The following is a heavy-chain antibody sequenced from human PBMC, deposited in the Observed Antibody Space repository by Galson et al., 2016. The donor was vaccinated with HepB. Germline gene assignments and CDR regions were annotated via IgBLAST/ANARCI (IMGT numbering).Heavy chain of an antibody. V-gene: IGHV4-31*03. CDR3: AREVGVPGVTYGMDV. Sequence: TLSLTCSVSAGSISSGGYYWSWIRQHPGKGLEWIGYINHSGTTYYNPSLSSRAAISVDTSKNQFSLKLSSVTAADTAVYYCAREVGVPGVTYGMDVWGQGTTVTVSS. CDR1: AGSISSGGYY. D-gene: IGHD2-2*01. J-gene: IGHJ6*02. CDR2: INHSGTT.